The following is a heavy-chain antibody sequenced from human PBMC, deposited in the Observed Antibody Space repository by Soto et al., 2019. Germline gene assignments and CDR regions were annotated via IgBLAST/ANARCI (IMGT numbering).Heavy chain of an antibody. CDR3: AKGVLLRFLEWLSYFDY. CDR2: ISGSGGST. CDR1: GFTFSSYA. V-gene: IGHV3-23*01. Sequence: EVQLLESGGGLVQPGGSLRLSCAASGFTFSSYATSWVRQAPGKGLEWVSAISGSGGSTCYADSVKGRFTISRDNSKNTLYLQMNSLSAEDTAVYYCAKGVLLRFLEWLSYFDYWGQGTLVTVSS. J-gene: IGHJ4*02. D-gene: IGHD3-3*01.